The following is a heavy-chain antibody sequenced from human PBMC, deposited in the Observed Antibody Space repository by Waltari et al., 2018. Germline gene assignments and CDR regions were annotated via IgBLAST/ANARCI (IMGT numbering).Heavy chain of an antibody. V-gene: IGHV1-46*01. CDR1: EYTFTSSY. CDR2: LKPSGGST. Sequence: QVQLVQSGAEVKKPGASVKISCKTSEYTFTSSYIHWVRQAPGQGLEWMGILKPSGGSTIYAQKFQGRVTMTRDTSTSTVYMELSSLRSEDTAVYYCALDRGALWMDVWGQGTTVTVSS. D-gene: IGHD2-21*01. J-gene: IGHJ6*02. CDR3: ALDRGALWMDV.